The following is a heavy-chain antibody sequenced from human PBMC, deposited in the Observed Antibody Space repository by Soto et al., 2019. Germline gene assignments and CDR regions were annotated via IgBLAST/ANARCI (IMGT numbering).Heavy chain of an antibody. Sequence: PSETLSLTCTVSGGSISGFYWNWFRQPPGKGLEWIAYVYYRGNTNYNPSLKSRLTASVSTSKKQFSLQMHSVTAADTAVYYCARDHAAGKMDVWCKAIAVSVS. D-gene: IGHD6-13*01. V-gene: IGHV4-59*01. J-gene: IGHJ6*03. CDR3: ARDHAAGKMDV. CDR2: VYYRGNT. CDR1: GGSISGFY.